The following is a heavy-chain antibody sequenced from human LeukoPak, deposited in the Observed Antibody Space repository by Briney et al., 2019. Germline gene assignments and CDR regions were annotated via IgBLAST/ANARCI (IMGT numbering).Heavy chain of an antibody. V-gene: IGHV3-30*02. CDR1: GFTFSSYG. CDR3: ARSPGLVGANYFDY. J-gene: IGHJ4*02. Sequence: GGSLRLSCAASGFTFSSYGMHWVRQAPGKGLEWVAFIRYDGSNKYYADSVKGRFTISRDNSKNTLYLQMNSLRAEDTAVYYCARSPGLVGANYFDYWGQGTLVTVSS. CDR2: IRYDGSNK. D-gene: IGHD1-26*01.